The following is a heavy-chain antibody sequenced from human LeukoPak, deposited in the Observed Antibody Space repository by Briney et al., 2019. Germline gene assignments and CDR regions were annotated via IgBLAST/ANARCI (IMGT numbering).Heavy chain of an antibody. CDR1: GYTVTGYY. J-gene: IGHJ6*02. CDR2: INPNSGGT. Sequence: EASVKVSCKASGYTVTGYYMHWVRQAPGQGLEWMGWINPNSGGTNYAQKFQGRVTMTRDTSISTAYMELSRLRSDDTAVYYCARVPPWYYGMDVWGQGTTVTVSS. V-gene: IGHV1-2*02. CDR3: ARVPPWYYGMDV.